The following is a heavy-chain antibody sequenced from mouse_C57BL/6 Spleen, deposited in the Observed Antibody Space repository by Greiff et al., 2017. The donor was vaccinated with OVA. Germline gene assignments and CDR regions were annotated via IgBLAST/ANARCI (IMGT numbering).Heavy chain of an antibody. J-gene: IGHJ4*01. CDR1: GYTFTSYW. D-gene: IGHD2-4*01. Sequence: QVQLKQPGAELVKPGTSVKVSCKASGYTFTSYWMHWVKQRPGQGLEWIGRIHPSDSDTNYNQKFKGKATLTVDKSSSTAYMQLSSLTSEDSAVYYCAMPIYYDYDEGYYAMDYWGQGTSVTVSS. CDR3: AMPIYYDYDEGYYAMDY. V-gene: IGHV1-74*01. CDR2: IHPSDSDT.